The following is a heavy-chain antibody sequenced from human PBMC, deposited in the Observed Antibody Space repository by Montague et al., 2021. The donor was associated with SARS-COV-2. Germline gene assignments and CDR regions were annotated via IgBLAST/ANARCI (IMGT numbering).Heavy chain of an antibody. V-gene: IGHV4-39*01. CDR2: IYYSGTT. D-gene: IGHD5-12*01. Sequence: SETLSLTCSVSGGSISSSSHYWAWIRQPPGRRLEWIGSIYYSGTTLYHPSLKSRITMSVDTSDNQFSLQLNSVSATDTAIYYCARARMAVTDDYPDYRGQGILVTVSS. CDR3: ARARMAVTDDYPDY. J-gene: IGHJ4*02. CDR1: GGSISSSSHY.